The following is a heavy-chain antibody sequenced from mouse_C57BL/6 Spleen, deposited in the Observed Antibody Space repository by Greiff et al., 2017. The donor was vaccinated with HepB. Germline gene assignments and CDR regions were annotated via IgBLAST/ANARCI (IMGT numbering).Heavy chain of an antibody. CDR3: ARRTTVVDFDY. J-gene: IGHJ2*01. Sequence: QVQLQQPGAELVKPGASVKLSCKASGYTFTSYWTHWVKQRPGQGLEWIGMIHPNSGSTNYNEKFKSKATLTVDKSSSTAYMQLSSLTSEDSAVYYCARRTTVVDFDYWGQGTTLTVSS. V-gene: IGHV1-64*01. CDR2: IHPNSGST. D-gene: IGHD1-1*01. CDR1: GYTFTSYW.